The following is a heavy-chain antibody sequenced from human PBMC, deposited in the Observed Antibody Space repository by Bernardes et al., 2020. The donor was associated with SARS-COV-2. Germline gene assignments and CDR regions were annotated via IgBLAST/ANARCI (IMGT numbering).Heavy chain of an antibody. CDR2: IHWNGGST. V-gene: IGHV3-20*01. J-gene: IGHJ6*02. Sequence: GGSLRLSCAASGFTFDDYGMSWVRQAPGKGLEWVSGIHWNGGSTGYADSVKGRFTISRDNAKNSLYLQMNSLRAEDTAFYLCARGPYCSNGICYWNHGMDVWGQGTTVTVSS. D-gene: IGHD2-8*01. CDR3: ARGPYCSNGICYWNHGMDV. CDR1: GFTFDDYG.